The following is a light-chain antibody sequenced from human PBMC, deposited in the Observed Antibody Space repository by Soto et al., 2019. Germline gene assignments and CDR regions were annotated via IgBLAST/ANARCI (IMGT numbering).Light chain of an antibody. V-gene: IGKV3-20*01. Sequence: DIVLTQSPGTLSLSPGERATLSCRASQSVSSDSLAWYQQKPGQAPRLLIYGASSRATDIPHRFSGRGSGTYFTLTVTSLEPEDFAVYYCQQYGSSPQTFGQGTTVETK. J-gene: IGKJ1*01. CDR3: QQYGSSPQT. CDR1: QSVSSDS. CDR2: GAS.